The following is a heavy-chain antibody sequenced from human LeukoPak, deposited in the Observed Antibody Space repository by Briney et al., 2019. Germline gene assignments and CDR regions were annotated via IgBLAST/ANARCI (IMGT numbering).Heavy chain of an antibody. D-gene: IGHD6-19*01. J-gene: IGHJ4*01. CDR3: AKQYSGGWYYFDY. CDR1: GFTFSSYA. CDR2: IGGST. Sequence: GGSLRLSCAATGFTFSSYAMTWVRQAPGKGLEWVSAIGGSTYYADSVKGRFTISRDNSENTLYLQMNSLRAEDTAVYYCAKQYSGGWYYFDYWGHGTLVTVSS. V-gene: IGHV3-23*01.